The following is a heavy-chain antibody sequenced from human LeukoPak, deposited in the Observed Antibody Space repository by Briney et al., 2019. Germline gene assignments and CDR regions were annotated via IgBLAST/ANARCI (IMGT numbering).Heavy chain of an antibody. V-gene: IGHV4-34*01. J-gene: IGHJ4*02. CDR3: AILRYCSSASCYTIPI. CDR1: GGSFSSYY. D-gene: IGHD2-2*02. Sequence: PSETLSLTCAVYGGSFSSYYWTWVRQPPGKGLEWIGEITHRGTTHYNPSLKSRVTISADTQFALKLTSVTAADTAVYYCAILRYCSSASCYTIPIWGQGSLVTVSS. CDR2: ITHRGTT.